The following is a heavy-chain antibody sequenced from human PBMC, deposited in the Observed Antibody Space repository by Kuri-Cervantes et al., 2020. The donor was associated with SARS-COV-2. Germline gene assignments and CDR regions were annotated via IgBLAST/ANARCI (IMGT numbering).Heavy chain of an antibody. CDR1: GFTFSTSS. CDR2: ISSSTAPYI. V-gene: IGHV3-21*01. CDR3: ARETYSGSFNFDY. J-gene: IGHJ4*02. D-gene: IGHD1-26*01. Sequence: GESLKISCVASGFTFSTSSMNWVRQAPGKGLEWVPCISSSTAPYIFYADSVKGRFTTSRDNAKNSLYLQMNSLRAEDTAVYYCARETYSGSFNFDYWGQGTLVTVSS.